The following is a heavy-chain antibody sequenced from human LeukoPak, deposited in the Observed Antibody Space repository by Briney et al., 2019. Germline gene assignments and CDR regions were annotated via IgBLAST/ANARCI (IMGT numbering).Heavy chain of an antibody. CDR3: AKDPRWLLLHD. J-gene: IGHJ4*02. V-gene: IGHV3-30*18. Sequence: GGSLRLSCAASGFTFSSYGMHWVCQAPGKGLEWVAVISYDGSNKYYADSVKGRFTISRDNSKNTLYLQMNSLRAEDTAVYYCAKDPRWLLLHDWGQGTLVTVSS. D-gene: IGHD2-15*01. CDR1: GFTFSSYG. CDR2: ISYDGSNK.